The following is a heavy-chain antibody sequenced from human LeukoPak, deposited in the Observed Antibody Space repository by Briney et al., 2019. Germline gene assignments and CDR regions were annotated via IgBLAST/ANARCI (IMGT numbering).Heavy chain of an antibody. Sequence: GGSLRLSRAPSRFTVSSTYMRSVRQAPGKGLEWVLVIYRGGSTYYADPLQGGFTISRDKSKNRFYLQMNSVRAEDRAVYCCAIGVSYGSGRYIGDPWGQGTLVTVSS. V-gene: IGHV3-53*01. CDR1: RFTVSSTY. J-gene: IGHJ5*02. CDR2: IYRGGST. CDR3: AIGVSYGSGRYIGDP. D-gene: IGHD3-10*01.